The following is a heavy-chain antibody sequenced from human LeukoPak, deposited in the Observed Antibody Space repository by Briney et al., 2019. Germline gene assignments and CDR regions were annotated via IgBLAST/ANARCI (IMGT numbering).Heavy chain of an antibody. V-gene: IGHV3-7*01. D-gene: IGHD5-12*01. CDR1: GFTFSSYW. CDR3: ARWGTYSGYDFAQYYFDY. J-gene: IGHJ4*02. CDR2: IKQDGSEK. Sequence: GGSLRLSCAASGFTFSSYWMSWVRQAPGKGLEWVANIKQDGSEKYYVDSVKGRFTISRDNAKNSLYLQMNSLRAEDTAVYYCARWGTYSGYDFAQYYFDYWGQGTLVTVSS.